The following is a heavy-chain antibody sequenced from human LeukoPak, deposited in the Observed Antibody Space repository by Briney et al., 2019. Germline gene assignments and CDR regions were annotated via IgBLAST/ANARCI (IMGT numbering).Heavy chain of an antibody. Sequence: KDSETLSLTCTVPDDSISDYYRGWIRQPPGKGLEWIGYFYNSGRSTYNPSLKSRVTISADTSKNHFSLKLNSVTTADTAVYYCTRGAGWLIDYWGQGILVTVSS. CDR3: TRGAGWLIDY. V-gene: IGHV4-59*01. CDR1: DDSISDYY. J-gene: IGHJ4*02. D-gene: IGHD3-16*01. CDR2: FYNSGRS.